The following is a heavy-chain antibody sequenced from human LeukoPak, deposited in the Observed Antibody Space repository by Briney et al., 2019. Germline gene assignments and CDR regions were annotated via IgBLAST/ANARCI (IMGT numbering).Heavy chain of an antibody. D-gene: IGHD6-13*01. V-gene: IGHV3-30*18. J-gene: IGHJ5*02. CDR1: GFTFSIYS. Sequence: RGRSLRLSCAASGFTFSIYSIHGVRQAPGKGLEWVAVISYDGSKEYYADSVKGRFTISRDNSKNTLFLQMDSLRREDTAVYHCAKAPAYSSAWYRSFDPWGQGTLVTVSS. CDR3: AKAPAYSSAWYRSFDP. CDR2: ISYDGSKE.